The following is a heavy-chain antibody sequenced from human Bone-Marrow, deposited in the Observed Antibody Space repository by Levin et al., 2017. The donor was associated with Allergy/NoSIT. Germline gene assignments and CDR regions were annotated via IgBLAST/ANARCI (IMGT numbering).Heavy chain of an antibody. CDR2: INSDGTST. J-gene: IGHJ4*02. D-gene: IGHD6-13*01. CDR1: GFTFSSYW. V-gene: IGHV3-74*01. Sequence: GESLKISCAASGFTFSSYWIHWVRQAPGKGLVWVSRINSDGTSTDYADSVKGRFTISRDNAKNTLFLQMNPLRAEDTAIYYCARSSSWQNFDYWGQGTLVTVSS. CDR3: ARSSSWQNFDY.